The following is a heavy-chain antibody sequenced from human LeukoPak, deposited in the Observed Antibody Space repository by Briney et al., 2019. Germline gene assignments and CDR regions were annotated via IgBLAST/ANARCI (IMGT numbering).Heavy chain of an antibody. Sequence: PGGSLRLSCSASGFTFSFYAMNWVRQAPGKGLEWVSTIRDSGSSTYYADSVKGRFTISRDNSKNTLYLQMNSLRAEDTAVYYCAKVGGDSGWYFDYWGQGTLVTVSS. CDR3: AKVGGDSGWYFDY. D-gene: IGHD6-19*01. J-gene: IGHJ4*02. V-gene: IGHV3-23*01. CDR1: GFTFSFYA. CDR2: IRDSGSST.